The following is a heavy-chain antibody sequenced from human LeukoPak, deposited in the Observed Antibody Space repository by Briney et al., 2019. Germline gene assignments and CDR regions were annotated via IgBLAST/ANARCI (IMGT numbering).Heavy chain of an antibody. CDR1: GDSISSGSYS. J-gene: IGHJ5*02. CDR3: ARPLASGWYSWFDP. CDR2: IHYSGST. Sequence: PSETLSLTCTVSGDSISSGSYSLGWIRQPPGKGLEWIGSIHYSGSTYYNPSLNSRVTISVDTPKNQFSLKLSSVTAADTAVYYCARPLASGWYSWFDPWGQGTLVTVSS. V-gene: IGHV4-39*01. D-gene: IGHD6-19*01.